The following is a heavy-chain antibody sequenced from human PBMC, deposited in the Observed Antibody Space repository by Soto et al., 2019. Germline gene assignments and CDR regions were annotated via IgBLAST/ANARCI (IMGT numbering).Heavy chain of an antibody. CDR3: ARHGLWAPLLKRRTEPLDY. CDR1: GGSISSSSYY. J-gene: IGHJ4*02. D-gene: IGHD3-10*01. Sequence: SETLSLTCTVSGGSISSSSYYWGWIRQPPGKGLEWIGSIYYSGSTYYNPSLKSRVTISVDTSKNQFSLKLSSVTAADTAVYYCARHGLWAPLLKRRTEPLDYWGQGTLVTVSS. V-gene: IGHV4-39*01. CDR2: IYYSGST.